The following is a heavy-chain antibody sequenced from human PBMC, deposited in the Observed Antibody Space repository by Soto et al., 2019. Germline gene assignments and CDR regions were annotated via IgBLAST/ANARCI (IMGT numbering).Heavy chain of an antibody. V-gene: IGHV4-39*01. CDR3: AKVVVGATSHSDFDS. J-gene: IGHJ4*02. D-gene: IGHD2-15*01. CDR2: AAYSGGT. CDR1: GGSIANNNYF. Sequence: SETLSLTCTVSGGSIANNNYFWGWVRQPPGKGLEWIGSAAYSGGTYKNPSLKRRVTVSVDTSKNQFSLKLTSVTAADTALYYCAKVVVGATSHSDFDSWGQGTLVTVCS.